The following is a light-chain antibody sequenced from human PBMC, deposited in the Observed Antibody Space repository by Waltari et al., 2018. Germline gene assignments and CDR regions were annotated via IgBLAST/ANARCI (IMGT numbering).Light chain of an antibody. J-gene: IGLJ2*01. V-gene: IGLV4-69*01. CDR1: SGHSSYA. CDR2: LNSDGSH. CDR3: QTWDTGTQV. Sequence: QLVLTQSPSASASLGASVKLTCTLSSGHSSYAIAWHQQQPEKGPRYLMRLNSDGSHTKGDGIPDRFSGSSSGAERYLTISNLQSEDEADYYCQTWDTGTQVFGGGTKLTVL.